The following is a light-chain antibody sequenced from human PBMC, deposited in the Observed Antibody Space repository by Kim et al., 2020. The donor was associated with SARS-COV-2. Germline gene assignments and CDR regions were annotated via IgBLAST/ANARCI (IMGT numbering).Light chain of an antibody. J-gene: IGKJ1*01. CDR2: GVS. CDR3: QVYGDSGT. V-gene: IGKV3-20*01. CDR1: QSLPSTY. Sequence: EIVLTQSPGTLSLSPGERATLSCRAGQSLPSTYLAWYQQKPGLAPRLLMYGVSTRATGIPDRFSGSGSGSDFTLTISKLEPEDFAVYYCQVYGDSGTFAQGTKVDIK.